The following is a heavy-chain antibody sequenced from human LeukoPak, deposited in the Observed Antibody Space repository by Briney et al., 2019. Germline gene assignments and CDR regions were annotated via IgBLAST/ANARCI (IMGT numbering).Heavy chain of an antibody. CDR2: IYTSGST. Sequence: SETLSLTCTVSGGSISSYYWSWIRQPAGKGLEWIGRIYTSGSTNYNPSLKSRVTMSVDTPKNQFSLKLSSVTAADTAVYYCAREVVVVVAATNWFDPWGQGTLVTVSS. CDR1: GGSISSYY. D-gene: IGHD2-15*01. J-gene: IGHJ5*02. V-gene: IGHV4-4*07. CDR3: AREVVVVVAATNWFDP.